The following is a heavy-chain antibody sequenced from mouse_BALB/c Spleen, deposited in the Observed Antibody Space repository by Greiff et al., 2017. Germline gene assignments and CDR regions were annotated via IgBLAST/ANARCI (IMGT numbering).Heavy chain of an antibody. J-gene: IGHJ2*01. CDR2: ISYDGSN. Sequence: EVKLVESGPGLVKPSQSLSLTCSVTGYSITSGYYWNWIRQFPGNKLEWMGYISYDGSNNYNPSLKNRISITRDTSKNQFFLKLNSVTTEDTATYYCAASGTLVDYWGQGTTLTVSS. CDR1: GYSITSGYY. D-gene: IGHD4-1*01. CDR3: AASGTLVDY. V-gene: IGHV3-6*02.